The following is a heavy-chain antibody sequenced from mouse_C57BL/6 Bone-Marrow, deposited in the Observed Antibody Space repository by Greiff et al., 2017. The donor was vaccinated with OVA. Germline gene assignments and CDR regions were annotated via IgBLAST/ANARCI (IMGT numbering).Heavy chain of an antibody. CDR1: GFNIKDDY. CDR2: IDPENGDT. Sequence: DVQLQESGAELVRPGASVKLSCTASGFNIKDDYMHWVKQRPEQGLEWIGWIDPENGDTEYASKFQGKATITADTSSNTAYLQLSSLTSEDTAVYYCTTTTVGPYFDYWGQGTTLTVSS. D-gene: IGHD1-1*01. J-gene: IGHJ2*01. CDR3: TTTTVGPYFDY. V-gene: IGHV14-4*01.